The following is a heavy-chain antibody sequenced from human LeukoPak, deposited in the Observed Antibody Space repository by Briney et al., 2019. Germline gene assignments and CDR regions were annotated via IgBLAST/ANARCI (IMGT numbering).Heavy chain of an antibody. D-gene: IGHD2-2*02. CDR2: IKRDGGDK. Sequence: GGSLRLSCAASGFTFSSFWMSWVRQAPGKGLEWVANIKRDGGDKYYVDSVKGRFSISRDNAKNSLYLHMNSLRAEDTAVYYCARRDEYTTSPWGQGTLVTVSS. CDR1: GFTFSSFW. V-gene: IGHV3-7*05. J-gene: IGHJ4*02. CDR3: ARRDEYTTSP.